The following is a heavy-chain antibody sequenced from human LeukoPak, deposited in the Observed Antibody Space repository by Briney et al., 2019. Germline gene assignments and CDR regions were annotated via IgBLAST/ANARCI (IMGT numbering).Heavy chain of an antibody. CDR3: ARAPYSNSWYYFDY. J-gene: IGHJ4*02. CDR2: INWKGSVT. D-gene: IGHD6-13*01. Sequence: GSLRLPCEASGFXFDDHGMAWVRQAPGKGLEWVSGINWKGSVTGYADSVEGRFTISRDNAENSLYLQMHGLRDEDTALYYCARAPYSNSWYYFDYWGQGMPVTVSS. V-gene: IGHV3-20*04. CDR1: GFXFDDHG.